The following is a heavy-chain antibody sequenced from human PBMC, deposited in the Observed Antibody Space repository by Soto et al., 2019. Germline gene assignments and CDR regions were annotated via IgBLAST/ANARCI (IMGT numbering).Heavy chain of an antibody. Sequence: SETLSLTCSVSGGSINSYWWSWIRQPAGKGLEWIGRVYSSGTTDYNPSLNSRATLSVETSKNQFSLKLSSVTAADTAMYYCARDIGSYAYGEGYWGQGSQVTVSS. CDR1: GGSINSYW. V-gene: IGHV4-4*07. D-gene: IGHD3-10*01. CDR3: ARDIGSYAYGEGY. CDR2: VYSSGTT. J-gene: IGHJ4*02.